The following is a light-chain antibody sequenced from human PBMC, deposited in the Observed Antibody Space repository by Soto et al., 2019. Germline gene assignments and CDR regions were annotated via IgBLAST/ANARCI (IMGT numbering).Light chain of an antibody. J-gene: IGKJ5*01. CDR1: PSLLHRDGYYC. V-gene: IGKV2-28*01. CDR2: LGS. Sequence: TLSPLSLPVTPGEPASISCTSRPSLLHRDGYYCVDWDLQKPGQSPQLLIYLGSHRAPGVPERFSGSGSGTDFTLTITSGEAEDVGVYNYMQGLHSPMITFGQGTRLEIK. CDR3: MQGLHSPMIT.